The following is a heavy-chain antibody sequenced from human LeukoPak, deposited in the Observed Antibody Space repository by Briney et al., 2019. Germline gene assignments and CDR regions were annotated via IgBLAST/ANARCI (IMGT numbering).Heavy chain of an antibody. J-gene: IGHJ3*02. D-gene: IGHD3-22*01. CDR1: GFTSDDYA. V-gene: IGHV3-43*02. CDR3: AKDFRDYYDSSGYYFPDI. CDR2: ISGDGGST. Sequence: PGGSLRLSCAASGFTSDDYAMHWVRQAPGKGLDWVSLISGDGGSTYYADSVKGRFTISRDNSKNSLYLQMNSLRTEDTALYYCAKDFRDYYDSSGYYFPDIWGQGTMVTVSS.